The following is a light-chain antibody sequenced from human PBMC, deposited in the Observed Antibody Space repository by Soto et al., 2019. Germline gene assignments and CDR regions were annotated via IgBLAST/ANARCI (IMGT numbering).Light chain of an antibody. Sequence: EIVLTQSPGTLSLSPGERATLSCRASQSVSSTYLAWYQQKPGQAPRLLMYGASSRASGVPDRFSASGSGTDFTLTISRLQPEDFAVYYCQQYGTSLWTFGQGTTVEIK. J-gene: IGKJ1*01. CDR3: QQYGTSLWT. V-gene: IGKV3-20*01. CDR2: GAS. CDR1: QSVSSTY.